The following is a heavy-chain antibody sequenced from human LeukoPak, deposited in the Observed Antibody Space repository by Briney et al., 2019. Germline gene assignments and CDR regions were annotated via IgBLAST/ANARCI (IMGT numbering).Heavy chain of an antibody. D-gene: IGHD3-3*01. CDR2: IDYSGST. V-gene: IGHV4-39*01. CDR1: GGSISSSSYY. J-gene: IGHJ5*02. Sequence: SETLSLTCTVSGGSISSSSYYWGWIRQPPGKGLEWIGTIDYSGSTYYNPSLKSRVTISVDTSKNQFSLKLSSVTAADTAVYYCARQSTSNVLRFLEWLNWFDPWGQGTLVTVSS. CDR3: ARQSTSNVLRFLEWLNWFDP.